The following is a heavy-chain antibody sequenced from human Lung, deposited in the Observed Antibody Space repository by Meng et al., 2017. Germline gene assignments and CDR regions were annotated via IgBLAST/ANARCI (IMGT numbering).Heavy chain of an antibody. Sequence: VQIKQWGAGLLKPSETLFFTCVVSGGYFIDYYWRWIRQPPGKGLEWIGEINHSGSTNYNPSLESRATISVDTSQNNLSLKLSSVTAADSAVYYCARGPTTMANGFDYWGQGTLVTVSS. CDR2: INHSGST. J-gene: IGHJ4*02. CDR1: GGYFIDYY. D-gene: IGHD4-11*01. CDR3: ARGPTTMANGFDY. V-gene: IGHV4-34*01.